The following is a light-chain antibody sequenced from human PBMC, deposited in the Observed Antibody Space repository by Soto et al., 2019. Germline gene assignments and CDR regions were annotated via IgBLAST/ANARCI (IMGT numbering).Light chain of an antibody. CDR3: QQYGGSPLT. CDR1: QSVSSNY. CDR2: GAS. V-gene: IGKV3-20*01. Sequence: EIVLTQSPGTLSLSPGERASVSCRASQSVSSNYLAWFQQKPGQAPRLLIYGASSRATGIAARFSGSGSGTDFTLTINRLEPEDSAVYYCQQYGGSPLTFGGGTKVDIK. J-gene: IGKJ4*01.